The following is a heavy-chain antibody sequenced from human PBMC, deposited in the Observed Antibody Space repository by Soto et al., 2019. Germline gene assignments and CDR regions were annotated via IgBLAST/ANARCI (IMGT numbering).Heavy chain of an antibody. Sequence: GGSLRLSCAASGFTFNNYAMNWVRQAPGGGLEWVSIISPNGDSTYYADSVKGRFTISRDNSQNTVFLQMNSLRAEDTAIYFCAKVRLTDYLRYAPHLWGQGTLVTVSS. J-gene: IGHJ3*01. CDR3: AKVRLTDYLRYAPHL. CDR1: GFTFNNYA. D-gene: IGHD2-8*01. CDR2: ISPNGDST. V-gene: IGHV3-23*01.